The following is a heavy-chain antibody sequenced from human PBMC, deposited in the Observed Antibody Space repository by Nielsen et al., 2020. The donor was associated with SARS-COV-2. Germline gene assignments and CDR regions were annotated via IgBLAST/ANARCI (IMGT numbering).Heavy chain of an antibody. V-gene: IGHV4-59*08. J-gene: IGHJ5*02. D-gene: IGHD2-2*01. CDR1: GGSISSYY. Sequence: SETLSLTCTVSGGSISSYYWSWIRQPPGKGLEWIGYIYYSGSTNYNPSLKSRVTISVDTSKNQFSLKLSSVTAADTAVYYCARVVAPAAILYWFDPWGQGTLVTVSS. CDR3: ARVVAPAAILYWFDP. CDR2: IYYSGST.